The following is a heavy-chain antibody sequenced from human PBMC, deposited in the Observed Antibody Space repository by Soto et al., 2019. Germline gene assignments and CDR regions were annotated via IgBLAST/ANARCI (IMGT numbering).Heavy chain of an antibody. CDR3: ARHLWVGTSCYLGAFAI. CDR2: IYYSGST. CDR1: GDSIGNYY. D-gene: IGHD2-2*01. Sequence: PSETLSLTCTVSGDSIGNYYWSWIRQPSGKGLEWIGYIYYSGSTNYNPSLKSRVTISVDTSKNQFSLKLNSVTAADTAVYYCARHLWVGTSCYLGAFAIWGQGTMVTVSS. J-gene: IGHJ3*02. V-gene: IGHV4-59*08.